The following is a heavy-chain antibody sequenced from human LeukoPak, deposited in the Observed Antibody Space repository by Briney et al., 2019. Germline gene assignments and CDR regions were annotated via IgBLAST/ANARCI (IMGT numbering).Heavy chain of an antibody. D-gene: IGHD5-18*01. J-gene: IGHJ4*02. CDR2: ISSSSSFI. CDR1: GFSFSSYT. CDR3: ARVGSSGGNSYGFSDY. Sequence: GSLRLSCAASGFSFSSYTMNWVRQAPGKGLEWVSSISSSSSFIYYADSVRGRFTISRDNAKTSLYLQMNSLRAEDTAVFYCARVGSSGGNSYGFSDYWGQGTLVTVSS. V-gene: IGHV3-21*01.